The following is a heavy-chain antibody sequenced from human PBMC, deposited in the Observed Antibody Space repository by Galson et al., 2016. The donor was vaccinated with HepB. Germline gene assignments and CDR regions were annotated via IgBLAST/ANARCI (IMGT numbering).Heavy chain of an antibody. CDR2: IIPIFGTA. V-gene: IGHV1-69*13. Sequence: SVKVSCKVSGGTFSTYAISWVRQAPGQGLEWMGRIIPIFGTANYAQKFQGRATITADEYTSTAYMELSSLRSEDTAVYYCARVLEGPYNWFAPWGQGTLVTVSS. J-gene: IGHJ5*02. CDR1: GGTFSTYA. CDR3: ARVLEGPYNWFAP.